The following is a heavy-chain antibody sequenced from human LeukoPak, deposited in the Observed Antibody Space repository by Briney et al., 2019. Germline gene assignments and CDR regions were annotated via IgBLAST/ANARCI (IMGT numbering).Heavy chain of an antibody. Sequence: PSETLSLTCAVSGASVSSSNWWIWVRQPPKKGLEWIGEIHHSGSTNYNPPLKSRVTMSVDTSKNQISLRLSSVTAADTAVYYCARGLYGSDSYWGQGNLVTVSS. V-gene: IGHV4-4*02. J-gene: IGHJ4*02. CDR1: GASVSSSNW. D-gene: IGHD6-19*01. CDR3: ARGLYGSDSY. CDR2: IHHSGST.